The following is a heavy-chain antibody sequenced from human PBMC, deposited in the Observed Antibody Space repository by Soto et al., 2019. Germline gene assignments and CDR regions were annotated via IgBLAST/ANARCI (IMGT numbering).Heavy chain of an antibody. CDR1: GYTFTNYG. CDR3: ARGMIVVALDD. J-gene: IGHJ4*02. V-gene: IGHV1-18*01. D-gene: IGHD3-22*01. Sequence: GASVKVSCKASGYTFTNYGISWVRQAPGQGLEWMGWINTYNGNTNHAQKLQGRVTMTTDTSTSTAYMELRSLRSDDTAVYYCARGMIVVALDDWGQGTRVTVAS. CDR2: INTYNGNT.